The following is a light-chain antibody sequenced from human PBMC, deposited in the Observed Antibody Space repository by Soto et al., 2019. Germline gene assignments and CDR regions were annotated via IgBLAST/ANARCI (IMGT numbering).Light chain of an antibody. J-gene: IGKJ1*01. CDR2: AAS. CDR3: QQLNSYQWT. Sequence: DIQLTQSPSFLSASVGDRVTITCRARQGIRCYLAWYQQKPGKVPKLLIYAASTLQSGVPSRFSGSGSGTEFTLTISSLQPEDFATYYCQQLNSYQWTFGQGTKVEIK. V-gene: IGKV1-9*01. CDR1: QGIRCY.